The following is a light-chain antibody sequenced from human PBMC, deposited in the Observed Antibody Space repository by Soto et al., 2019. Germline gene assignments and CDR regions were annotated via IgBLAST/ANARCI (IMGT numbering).Light chain of an antibody. V-gene: IGKV1-5*01. CDR3: QQYNSYSPVWT. CDR1: QSISSW. CDR2: DAS. Sequence: DIQMTQSPSTLSASVGDRVTITCRASQSISSWLAWYQQKPGKAPKLLIYDASSLESGVPSRFSGSGSGTEFTLTISSLQPDDFATYYCQQYNSYSPVWTLGQGTKVEIK. J-gene: IGKJ1*01.